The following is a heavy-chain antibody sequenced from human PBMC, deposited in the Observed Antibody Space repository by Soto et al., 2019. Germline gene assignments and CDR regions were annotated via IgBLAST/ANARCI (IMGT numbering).Heavy chain of an antibody. CDR1: GFTFSGSA. V-gene: IGHV3-73*01. J-gene: IGHJ6*03. CDR3: TRLIVVVPAAGNYYYYMDV. CDR2: IRSKANSYAT. Sequence: EVQLVESGGGLVQPGGSLKLSCAASGFTFSGSAMHWVRQASGKGLEWVGRIRSKANSYATAYAASVKGRFTISRDDSKNTAYLQMNSLKTEYTAVYYCTRLIVVVPAAGNYYYYMDVWGKGTTVTVSS. D-gene: IGHD2-2*01.